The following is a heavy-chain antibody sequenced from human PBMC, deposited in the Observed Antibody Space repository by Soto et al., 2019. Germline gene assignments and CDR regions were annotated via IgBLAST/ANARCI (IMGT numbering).Heavy chain of an antibody. V-gene: IGHV3-23*01. CDR2: ISGSGGST. J-gene: IGHJ4*02. CDR3: AKLDFDY. Sequence: EVQLLESGGGLVQPGGSLRLSCAASGFTFSTYAMSWIRQAPGKGLEWVSAISGSGGSTYYADSVKGRFTVSRDNSKNTLYLQINSLGGEETAVYDCAKLDFDYWGQGTLVTVSS. CDR1: GFTFSTYA.